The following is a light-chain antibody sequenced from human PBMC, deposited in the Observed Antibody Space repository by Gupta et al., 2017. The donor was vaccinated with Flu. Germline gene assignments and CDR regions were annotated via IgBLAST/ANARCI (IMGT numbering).Light chain of an antibody. CDR1: SSNIGARYN. CDR3: QSYDSGVSGWI. Sequence: SSNIGARYNVHCYQQVPGTAPKLLIYANINRPSGVPDRFSGSKSGTSVSLTITGLQVEDEADYYCQSYDSGVSGWIFGGGTKLTVL. CDR2: ANI. J-gene: IGLJ2*01. V-gene: IGLV1-40*01.